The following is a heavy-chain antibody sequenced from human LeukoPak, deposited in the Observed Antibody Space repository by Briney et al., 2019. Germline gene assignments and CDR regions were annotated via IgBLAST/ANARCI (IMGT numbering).Heavy chain of an antibody. J-gene: IGHJ6*02. CDR1: GYTFTGYH. V-gene: IGHV1-2*06. Sequence: GASVKVSCKASGYTFTGYHAHWVRQAPGQGLEWMGRINPNSGVTNYAQKFQGRVTMTRHTSITTAHMELSRLRSDDTAVYYCARDRSGILGYYYNGMDVWGQGTTVTVSS. D-gene: IGHD3-10*01. CDR2: INPNSGVT. CDR3: ARDRSGILGYYYNGMDV.